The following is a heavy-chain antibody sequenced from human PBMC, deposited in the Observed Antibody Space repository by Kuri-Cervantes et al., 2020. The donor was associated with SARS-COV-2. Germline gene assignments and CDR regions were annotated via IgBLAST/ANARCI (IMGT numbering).Heavy chain of an antibody. J-gene: IGHJ4*02. CDR3: ARAYDFWSGYYPH. Sequence: GGSLRLSCADSGFTFSSYSMNWVRQAPGKGLEWVSSISSSSSYIYYADSVKGRFTISRDNAKNSLYLQMNSLRAEDTAVYYCARAYDFWSGYYPHWGQGTLVTVSS. CDR2: ISSSSSYI. CDR1: GFTFSSYS. V-gene: IGHV3-21*04. D-gene: IGHD3-3*01.